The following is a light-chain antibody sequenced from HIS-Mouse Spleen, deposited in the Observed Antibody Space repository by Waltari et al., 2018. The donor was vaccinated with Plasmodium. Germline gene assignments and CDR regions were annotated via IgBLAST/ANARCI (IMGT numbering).Light chain of an antibody. V-gene: IGLV3-10*01. Sequence: SYELTRPPSVSVSPGQTARITCAGAALPKKYDYCCQQKSGQAPVLVIDEDSKRPSGIPERFSGSSSGTMATLTISGAQVEDEADYYCYSTDSSGNHSRVFGGGTKLTVL. CDR3: YSTDSSGNHSRV. CDR1: ALPKKY. CDR2: EDS. J-gene: IGLJ3*02.